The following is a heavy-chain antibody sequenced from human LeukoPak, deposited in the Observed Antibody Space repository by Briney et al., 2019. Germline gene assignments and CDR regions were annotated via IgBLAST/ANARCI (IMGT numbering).Heavy chain of an antibody. CDR3: ARGLGYCSGGSCYSHFAFDY. D-gene: IGHD2-15*01. J-gene: IGHJ4*02. CDR1: GFSFSSYA. CDR2: IPYDGSNK. Sequence: PGRSLRLSCAASGFSFSSYAMHWVRQAPGKGLEWVAVIPYDGSNKYYADSVKGRFTISRDNSKNTLYLQMNSLRAEDTAVYYCARGLGYCSGGSCYSHFAFDYWGQGTLVTVSS. V-gene: IGHV3-30-3*01.